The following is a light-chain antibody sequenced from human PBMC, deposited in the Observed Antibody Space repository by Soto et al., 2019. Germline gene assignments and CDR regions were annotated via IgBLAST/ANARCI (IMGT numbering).Light chain of an antibody. Sequence: EIVLTQSPATLSLSPGERAPLSCRASQSVSSYLAWYQQKPGQAPRLLIYDASNRATGIPARFSGSGSGTEFTLSISSLESEDFGVYYCQQRSDWPLTFGGGTKVEIK. CDR3: QQRSDWPLT. CDR2: DAS. V-gene: IGKV3-11*01. J-gene: IGKJ4*01. CDR1: QSVSSY.